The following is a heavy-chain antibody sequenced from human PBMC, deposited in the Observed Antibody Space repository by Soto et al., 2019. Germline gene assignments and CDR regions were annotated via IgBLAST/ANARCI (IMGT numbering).Heavy chain of an antibody. CDR3: AARVGSSPLYYYGVDV. V-gene: IGHV5-51*01. D-gene: IGHD3-10*01. CDR2: IDPGDSDT. Sequence: XESLNISCKGCGYRFTNYWIGWVRRMPGKGLEWMGIIDPGDSDTRYSPSFQGQVTISVDKSISTAYLQWSSLKASDTAMYYCAARVGSSPLYYYGVDVWGQGSTVTVSS. J-gene: IGHJ6*02. CDR1: GYRFTNYW.